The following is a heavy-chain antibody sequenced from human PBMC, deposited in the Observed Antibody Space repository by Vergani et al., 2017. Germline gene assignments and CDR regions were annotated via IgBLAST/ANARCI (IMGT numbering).Heavy chain of an antibody. V-gene: IGHV3-66*01. CDR3: ASSKDPDTFDY. CDR1: GFTVSSNY. CDR2: IYSGGST. D-gene: IGHD2-2*01. J-gene: IGHJ4*02. Sequence: EVQVVETGGGLVQPGGSLRPSCAASGFTVSSNYMSWVRQAPGKGLEWVSVIYSGGSTYYADSVKGRFIISRDNSKNTLYLQMNSLRAEDTAVYYCASSKDPDTFDYWGQGTLVTVSS.